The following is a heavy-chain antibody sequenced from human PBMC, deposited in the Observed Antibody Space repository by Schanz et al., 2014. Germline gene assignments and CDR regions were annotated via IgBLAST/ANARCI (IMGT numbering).Heavy chain of an antibody. Sequence: EVQLVESGGGLIQPGGSLSLSCAASGFTVSSHYMSWVRQAPGKGLEWVAVIYSGGSTFYTDSVKGRFTISRDNSKNTLYLQMNSLIAEDTAVYYCAKCIGWYGRCAFDIWGQGTMVTVSS. J-gene: IGHJ3*02. CDR3: AKCIGWYGRCAFDI. V-gene: IGHV3-53*01. D-gene: IGHD6-19*01. CDR1: GFTVSSHY. CDR2: IYSGGST.